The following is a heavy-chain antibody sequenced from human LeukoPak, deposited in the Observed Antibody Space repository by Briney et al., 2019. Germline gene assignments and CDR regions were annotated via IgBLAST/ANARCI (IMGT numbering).Heavy chain of an antibody. D-gene: IGHD6-19*01. CDR3: AGEMVSAVAGNFDY. V-gene: IGHV3-48*03. J-gene: IGHJ4*02. Sequence: GGSLRLSCAASGFTFSSYEMNWVRQAPGKGLEWVSYISSSDGTRTYADSVKGRFTISRDNAKKALYLEMSSLRAEDTAVYYCAGEMVSAVAGNFDYWGQGTLVTVSS. CDR1: GFTFSSYE. CDR2: ISSSDGTR.